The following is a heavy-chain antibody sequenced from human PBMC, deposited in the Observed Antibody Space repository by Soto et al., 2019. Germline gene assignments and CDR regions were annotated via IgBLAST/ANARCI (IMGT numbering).Heavy chain of an antibody. V-gene: IGHV1-18*01. CDR3: ARVEIPTQYCTNGVCYAGWFDP. Sequence: QVQLVQSGAEVKKPGASVKVSCKASGYTFTSYGISWVRQAPGQGLEWMGWISAYNGNTNYAQKLQGRVTMTTDTSTSTAYMELRSLRSDDTAVYYCARVEIPTQYCTNGVCYAGWFDPWGQGTLVTVSS. J-gene: IGHJ5*02. CDR1: GYTFTSYG. D-gene: IGHD2-8*01. CDR2: ISAYNGNT.